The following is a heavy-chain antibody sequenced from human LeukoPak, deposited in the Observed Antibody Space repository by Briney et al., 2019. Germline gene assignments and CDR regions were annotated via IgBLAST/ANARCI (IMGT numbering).Heavy chain of an antibody. V-gene: IGHV3-9*01. CDR1: GFTFDDYA. J-gene: IGHJ4*02. CDR3: AKDYTAMVRGGDY. Sequence: GGSLRLSCAASGFTFDDYAMHWVRQAPGKGLEWVPGISWNSGSIGYAASVKGRFTISRDNAKNSLYLQMNSLRTEDTALYYCAKDYTAMVRGGDYWGQGTLVTVSS. D-gene: IGHD5-18*01. CDR2: ISWNSGSI.